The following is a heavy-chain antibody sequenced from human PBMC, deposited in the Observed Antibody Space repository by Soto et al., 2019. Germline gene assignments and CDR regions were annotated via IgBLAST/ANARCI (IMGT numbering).Heavy chain of an antibody. CDR3: ARMVTFNPDYFDY. D-gene: IGHD2-21*02. Sequence: SETLSLTCTVSCGSISSYYWSWIRQPPGKGLEWIGYIYYSGSTNYNPSLKSRVTISVDTSKNQFSLKLSSVTAADTAVYYCARMVTFNPDYFDYWGQGTLVTVSS. CDR2: IYYSGST. V-gene: IGHV4-59*01. J-gene: IGHJ4*02. CDR1: CGSISSYY.